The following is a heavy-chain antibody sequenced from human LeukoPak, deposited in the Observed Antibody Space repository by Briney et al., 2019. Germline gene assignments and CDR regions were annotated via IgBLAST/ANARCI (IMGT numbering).Heavy chain of an antibody. CDR1: GFTFSDYY. CDR2: ISSSSSTI. D-gene: IGHD3-10*02. CDR3: ARCSADYYYYYGMDV. J-gene: IGHJ6*02. Sequence: GGSLRLSCAASGFTFSDYYMTWIRQAPGKGLEWVSYISSSSSTIYYADSVKGRFAISRDNAKNSLYLQMNSLRDEDTAVYYCARCSADYYYYYGMDVWGQGTTVTVSS. V-gene: IGHV3-11*04.